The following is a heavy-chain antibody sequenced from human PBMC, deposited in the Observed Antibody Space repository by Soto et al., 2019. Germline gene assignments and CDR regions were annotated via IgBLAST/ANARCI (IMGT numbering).Heavy chain of an antibody. CDR1: GYSFTSYW. CDR3: VLGAFYNGSGSYTKDNWFDP. CDR2: IYPGDSDT. D-gene: IGHD3-10*01. V-gene: IGHV5-51*01. J-gene: IGHJ5*02. Sequence: GESLKISCKGSGYSFTSYWIGWVRQMPGKGLEWMGIIYPGDSDTRYSPSFQGQVTISADKSISTAYLQWSSLKASDTAMYYCVLGAFYNGSGSYTKDNWFDPWGQGTLVTVSS.